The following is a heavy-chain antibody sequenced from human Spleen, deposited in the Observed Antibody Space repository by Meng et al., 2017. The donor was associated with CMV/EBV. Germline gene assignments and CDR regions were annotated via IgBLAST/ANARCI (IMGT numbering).Heavy chain of an antibody. CDR1: AHPSPPFH. Sequence: CKLLAHPSPPFHLPWPPHAPVQGLECLGGMDPKTLNPASPQKFQGRVTITRDPSRNTAYMELTSLSPDDTALYYCAGGGFDYWGQGTLVTVSS. J-gene: IGHJ4*02. V-gene: IGHV1-8*03. CDR3: AGGGFDY. CDR2: MDPKTLNP.